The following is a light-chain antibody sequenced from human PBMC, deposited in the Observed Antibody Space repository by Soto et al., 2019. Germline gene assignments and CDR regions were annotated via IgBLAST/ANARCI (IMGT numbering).Light chain of an antibody. CDR2: GAS. V-gene: IGKV3-15*01. CDR3: QQYNNWPPIT. CDR1: QSVSNN. Sequence: EIVLTQCPSSLALSPGERATLSCSASQSVSNNLAWYRHRPGQAPRLLIYGASTRATGIPARFSGSGSGTEFTLTISSLQSEDFAVYYCQQYNNWPPITFGQGTRLEIK. J-gene: IGKJ5*01.